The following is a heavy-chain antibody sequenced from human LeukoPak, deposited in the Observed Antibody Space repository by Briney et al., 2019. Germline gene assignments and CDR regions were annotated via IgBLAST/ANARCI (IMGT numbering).Heavy chain of an antibody. Sequence: GGSLRLSCAASGLTFSNYWMDWVRQAPGKGLEWVANIKQDGSEKNYVDSVKGRFIISRDNAKNSLYLRMNTLRADDTAVYYCARDGFGTGSNWGQGTLVTVSS. CDR3: ARDGFGTGSN. CDR1: GLTFSNYW. J-gene: IGHJ4*02. V-gene: IGHV3-7*03. CDR2: IKQDGSEK. D-gene: IGHD3-16*01.